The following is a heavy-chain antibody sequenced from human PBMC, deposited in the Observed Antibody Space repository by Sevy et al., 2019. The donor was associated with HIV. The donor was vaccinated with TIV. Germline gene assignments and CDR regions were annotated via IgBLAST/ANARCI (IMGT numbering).Heavy chain of an antibody. J-gene: IGHJ4*02. V-gene: IGHV3-15*07. CDR3: ATGGYYFDY. Sequence: GESLKISCTTSGFIFSNAWMNWVRQAPGEGLEWVGRIKSKYDGGTTDYAAPVKGRCTVSRDDSKNTVYLQMNSLKAEDTAIYYCATGGYYFDYWGQGTLVTVSS. D-gene: IGHD3-22*01. CDR1: GFIFSNAW. CDR2: IKSKYDGGTT.